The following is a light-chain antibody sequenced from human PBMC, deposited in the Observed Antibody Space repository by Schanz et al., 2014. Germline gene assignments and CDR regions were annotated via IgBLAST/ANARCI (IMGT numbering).Light chain of an antibody. CDR3: QHYSLSPL. J-gene: IGKJ1*01. V-gene: IGKV3-20*01. CDR1: QSVSGNN. Sequence: ENVLTQSPGTLSLSPGERATLSCRASQSVSGNNLAWYQQKNGQSPRLLIYAASSRATGVPDRFSGSGSGTDFTLTISRLEPEDFAVYYCQHYSLSPLFGQGTKVDI. CDR2: AAS.